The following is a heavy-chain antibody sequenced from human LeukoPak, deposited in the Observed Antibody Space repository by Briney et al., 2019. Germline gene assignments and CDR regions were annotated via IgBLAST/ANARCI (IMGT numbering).Heavy chain of an antibody. CDR1: GFTFSSYA. D-gene: IGHD2-2*01. J-gene: IGHJ6*03. V-gene: IGHV3-23*01. CDR2: ISGSGGST. CDR3: AKLWDIVVVPAAPMDV. Sequence: GGSLRLSCAASGFTFSSYAMSWVRQAPGKGLEWVSAISGSGGSTYYADSVKGRFTISRDNSKNALYLQMNSLRAEDTAVYYCAKLWDIVVVPAAPMDVWGKGTTVTVSS.